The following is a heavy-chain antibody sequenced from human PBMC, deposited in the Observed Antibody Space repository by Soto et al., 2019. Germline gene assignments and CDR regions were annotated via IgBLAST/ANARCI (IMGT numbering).Heavy chain of an antibody. CDR3: ARAIVPRHYYYGMDV. J-gene: IGHJ6*02. Sequence: ASVKVSCKASGYTFSNYDINWVRQAPGQGLEWMGIINPSGGSTSYAQKFQGRVTMTRDTSTSTVYMELSSLRSEDTAVYYCARAIVPRHYYYGMDVWGQGTTVTVPS. CDR1: GYTFSNYD. D-gene: IGHD1-26*01. CDR2: INPSGGST. V-gene: IGHV1-46*03.